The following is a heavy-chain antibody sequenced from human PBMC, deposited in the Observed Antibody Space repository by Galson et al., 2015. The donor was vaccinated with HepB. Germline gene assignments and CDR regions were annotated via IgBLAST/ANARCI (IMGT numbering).Heavy chain of an antibody. D-gene: IGHD6-19*01. V-gene: IGHV4-39*07. Sequence: ETLSLTCTVSGGSISTSSYYWGWVRQSPGQGLEWIGSIYYSGRTYYNPYLKSRVTISVDTSKNQFSLRRNSVTAADTAVYYCARQSREYSSGWYLGSFNYMDVWGKGSTVTVSS. CDR1: GGSISTSSYY. CDR2: IYYSGRT. J-gene: IGHJ6*03. CDR3: ARQSREYSSGWYLGSFNYMDV.